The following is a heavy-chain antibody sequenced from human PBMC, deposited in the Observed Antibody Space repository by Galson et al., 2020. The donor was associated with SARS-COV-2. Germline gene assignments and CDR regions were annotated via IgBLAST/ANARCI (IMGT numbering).Heavy chain of an antibody. CDR3: ARWNEGLDY. D-gene: IGHD1-1*01. Sequence: SDTLSLTCTVPGGSLNAYYCSWIPQPPGKGLEWIGYIYYSGFTDYNPSLQSRVTISVDTSKNQLSLKLNSLTAADTAVYYCARWNEGLDYWGQGMLVTVSS. CDR1: GGSLNAYY. J-gene: IGHJ4*02. CDR2: IYYSGFT. V-gene: IGHV4-59*07.